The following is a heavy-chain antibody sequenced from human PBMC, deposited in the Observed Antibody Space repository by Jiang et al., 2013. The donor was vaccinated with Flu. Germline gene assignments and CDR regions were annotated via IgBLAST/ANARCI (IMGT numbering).Heavy chain of an antibody. CDR3: ARVSTVRYYYGSGSYWYFDL. V-gene: IGHV4-59*01. CDR2: LLQWEH. J-gene: IGHJ2*01. D-gene: IGHD3-10*01. Sequence: SWIRQPPREGTGVDWVYLLQWEHQLQPSLKSRVTISVDTSKNQFSLKLSSVTAADTAVYYCARVSTVRYYYGSGSYWYFDLWGRGTLVTVSS.